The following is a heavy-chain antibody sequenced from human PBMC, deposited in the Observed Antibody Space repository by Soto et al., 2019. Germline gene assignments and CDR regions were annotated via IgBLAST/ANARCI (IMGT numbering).Heavy chain of an antibody. Sequence: QVQLVQSGAEVKKPGPSVKVSCNASGGTFSSYAISWVRQAPGQGLEWMGGIIPIFGTANYAPKFQGRVTITADESTTTAYMALSSLRSEDTDVYYCARSRTDWRWFDPWGQGTLVTVSS. V-gene: IGHV1-69*12. J-gene: IGHJ5*02. CDR2: IIPIFGTA. CDR1: GGTFSSYA. D-gene: IGHD3-9*01. CDR3: ARSRTDWRWFDP.